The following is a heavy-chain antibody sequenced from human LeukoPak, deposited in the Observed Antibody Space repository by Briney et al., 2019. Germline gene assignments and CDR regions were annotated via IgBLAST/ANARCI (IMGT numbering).Heavy chain of an antibody. J-gene: IGHJ3*02. CDR1: GYTFTSYY. CDR3: ARTFIRYSGYDGYAFDI. CDR2: INPSGGST. Sequence: EASVKVSCKASGYTFTSYYMHWVRQAPGQGLEWMGIINPSGGSTSYAQKSQGRVTMTRDMSTSTVYMELSSLRSEDTAVYYCARTFIRYSGYDGYAFDIWGQGTMVTVSS. V-gene: IGHV1-46*01. D-gene: IGHD5-12*01.